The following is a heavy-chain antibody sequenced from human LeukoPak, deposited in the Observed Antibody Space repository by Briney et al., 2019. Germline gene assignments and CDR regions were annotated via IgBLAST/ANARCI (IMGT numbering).Heavy chain of an antibody. CDR3: ARAFTGIAAAGFDY. V-gene: IGHV3-74*01. D-gene: IGHD6-13*01. Sequence: GGSLRLSCAASGFTFSSYCMHWVRQAPGKGLVWVSRINSDGSSTSYADSVKGRFTISRDNAKNTLYLQMNSLRAEDTAVYYCARAFTGIAAAGFDYWGQGTLVTVSS. J-gene: IGHJ4*02. CDR2: INSDGSST. CDR1: GFTFSSYC.